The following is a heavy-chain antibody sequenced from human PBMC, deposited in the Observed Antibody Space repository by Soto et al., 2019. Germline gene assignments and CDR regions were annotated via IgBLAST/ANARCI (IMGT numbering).Heavy chain of an antibody. J-gene: IGHJ6*02. CDR2: ISAYNGNT. V-gene: IGHV1-18*01. D-gene: IGHD3-9*01. CDR3: ARDLKDEDPYYYYYGMDV. Sequence: ASVKVSCKASGYTFTSYGIRWVRQAPGQGLEWMGWISAYNGNTNYAQKLQGRVTMTTDTSTSTAYMELRSLRSDDTAVYYCARDLKDEDPYYYYYGMDVWGQGTTVTVSS. CDR1: GYTFTSYG.